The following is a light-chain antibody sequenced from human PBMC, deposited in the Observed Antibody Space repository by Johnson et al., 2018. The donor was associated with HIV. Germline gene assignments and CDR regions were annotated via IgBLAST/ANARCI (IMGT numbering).Light chain of an antibody. CDR1: SSNIGNNY. Sequence: QAVLTQPPSVSAAPGQKVTISCSGSSSNIGNNYVSWYQQLPGTAPKLLIYDNNRRPSGIPDRFSGSKSGTSATLGITGLQTGDEAGYYCGTWDSRLRTGFFGTGTKGTVL. J-gene: IGLJ1*01. CDR2: DNN. CDR3: GTWDSRLRTGF. V-gene: IGLV1-51*01.